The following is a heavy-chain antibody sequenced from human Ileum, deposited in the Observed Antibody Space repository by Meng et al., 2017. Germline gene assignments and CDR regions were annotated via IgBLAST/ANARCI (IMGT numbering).Heavy chain of an antibody. CDR2: IKPDGRTT. J-gene: IGHJ4*02. CDR3: ARDWDWVVWDY. Sequence: AGSLRLSCAASGFTFSTYSMHWIRQVPGKGLVWVSQIKPDGRTTAYADSVKGRFTISRDNAKNILYLEMTNVRVEDAAVYYCARDWDWVVWDYWGQGTLVTVSS. V-gene: IGHV3-74*01. CDR1: GFTFSTYS. D-gene: IGHD3-16*01.